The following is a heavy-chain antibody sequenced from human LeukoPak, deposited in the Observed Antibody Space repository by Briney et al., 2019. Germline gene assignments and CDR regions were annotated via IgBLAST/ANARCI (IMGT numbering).Heavy chain of an antibody. CDR3: AGGVTVTKTNAFDI. Sequence: SETLSLTCAVSGYSISSGYYWSWIRQPAGKGLQWIGRIYTSGSTNYNPPLRSRVTMSVDTSKNQFPLKPGSGTAADTAVYYCAGGVTVTKTNAFDIWGQGTMVTVSS. D-gene: IGHD4-17*01. CDR1: GYSISSGYY. V-gene: IGHV4-4*07. CDR2: IYTSGST. J-gene: IGHJ3*02.